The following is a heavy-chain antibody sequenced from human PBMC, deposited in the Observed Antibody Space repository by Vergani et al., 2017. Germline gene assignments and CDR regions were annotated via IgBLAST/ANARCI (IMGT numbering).Heavy chain of an antibody. V-gene: IGHV1-58*01. CDR1: GFTFTSSA. Sequence: QMQLVQSGPEVKKPGTSVKVSCKASGFTFTSSAVQWVRQARGQRLEWIGWIVVGSGNTNYAQKFQERVTITRDTSASTAYMELSSLRSEDTAVYYCARVGSSSWYLGLGYWGQGTLVTVSS. J-gene: IGHJ4*02. D-gene: IGHD6-13*01. CDR2: IVVGSGNT. CDR3: ARVGSSSWYLGLGY.